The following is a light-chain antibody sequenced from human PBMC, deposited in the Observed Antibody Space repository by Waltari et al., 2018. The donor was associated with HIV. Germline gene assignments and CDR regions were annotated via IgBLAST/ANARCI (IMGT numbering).Light chain of an antibody. J-gene: IGLJ2*01. CDR2: ANN. CDR1: NTNIGTHF. V-gene: IGLV1-51*01. CDR3: GTWDSSVSAGV. Sequence: QSVLTQPPSVSSAPGQKVPFSSSDINTNIGTHFIFLYQQLPEAAPKLIIYANNKRPSGVPDRLSGSKSDTSATLAITGLQTGDEADYYCGTWDSSVSAGVFGGGTKMTVL.